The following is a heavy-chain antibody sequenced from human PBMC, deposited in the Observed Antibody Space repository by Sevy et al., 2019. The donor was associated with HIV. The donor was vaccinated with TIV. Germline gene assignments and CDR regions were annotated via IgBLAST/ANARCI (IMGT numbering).Heavy chain of an antibody. V-gene: IGHV4-59*08. CDR1: GGSINSDH. CDR2: VDYTGGT. CDR3: ARRNDFDI. J-gene: IGHJ3*02. Sequence: SETLSLTCTVSGGSINSDHWNWIRQPPGKGLEWIGYVDYTGGTNYNPSLKNRVTISVDRTKNQFSLKLTSVTAADTAVYYCARRNDFDIWCQGTMVTVSS.